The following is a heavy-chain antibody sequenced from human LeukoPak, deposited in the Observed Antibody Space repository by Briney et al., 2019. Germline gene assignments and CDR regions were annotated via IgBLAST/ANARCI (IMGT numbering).Heavy chain of an antibody. J-gene: IGHJ4*02. V-gene: IGHV4-4*07. D-gene: IGHD1-26*01. CDR2: IYTSGST. CDR3: ARDRGSLWFDY. CDR1: GGSFSGYY. Sequence: SETLSLTCAVYGGSFSGYYWSWIRQPAGKGLEWIGRIYTSGSTNYNPSLKSRVTMSVDTSKNQFSLKLSSVTAADTAVYYCARDRGSLWFDYWGQGTLVTVSS.